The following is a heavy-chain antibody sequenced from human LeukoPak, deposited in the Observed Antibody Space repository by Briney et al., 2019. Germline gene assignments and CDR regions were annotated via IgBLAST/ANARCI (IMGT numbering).Heavy chain of an antibody. CDR1: GYTFINYG. Sequence: ASVKVSCKASGYTFINYGISWVRQARGQGLEWMGWTSGDNVNTYYAQKFLGRVIMTTDISTTIAYMELRSLRPDDTAVYYCVRDWEWKAARNLFDPWGQGTRVTVSS. CDR2: TSGDNVNT. D-gene: IGHD6-6*01. CDR3: VRDWEWKAARNLFDP. V-gene: IGHV1-18*01. J-gene: IGHJ5*02.